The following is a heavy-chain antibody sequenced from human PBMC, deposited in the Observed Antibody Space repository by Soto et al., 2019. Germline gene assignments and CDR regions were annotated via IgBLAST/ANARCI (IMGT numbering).Heavy chain of an antibody. CDR3: ANENGGYSYGYYYGMDV. CDR2: IYPGDSDT. CDR1: GYSFTSYW. Sequence: GESLKISCKGSGYSFTSYWIGWVRQMPGKGLEWMGIIYPGDSDTRYSPSFQGQVTISADKSISTAYLQWSSLKASDTAVYYCANENGGYSYGYYYGMDVWGQGTTVTVSS. V-gene: IGHV5-51*01. J-gene: IGHJ6*02. D-gene: IGHD5-18*01.